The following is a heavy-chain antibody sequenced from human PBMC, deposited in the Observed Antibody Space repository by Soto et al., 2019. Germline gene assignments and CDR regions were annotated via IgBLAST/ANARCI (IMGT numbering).Heavy chain of an antibody. J-gene: IGHJ5*02. CDR3: AREAGPGRWFDP. CDR1: GASISSYF. D-gene: IGHD6-19*01. Sequence: SETLSLTCTVSGASISSYFWTWIRQPAGKGLDWIGRISTSGTTNYNPSLKSRVTMSVDTSKNHFSLNLSSVTAADTAVYYCAREAGPGRWFDPWGQGTLVTVSS. CDR2: ISTSGTT. V-gene: IGHV4-4*07.